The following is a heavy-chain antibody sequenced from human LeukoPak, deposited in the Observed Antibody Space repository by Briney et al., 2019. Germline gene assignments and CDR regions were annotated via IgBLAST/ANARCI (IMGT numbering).Heavy chain of an antibody. CDR1: GFAFSSYW. Sequence: PGGSLRLSCEVSGFAFSSYWASWVRQAPGKGLEWVANINQDGNSQNYVDSVRGRFTISKDNAKNSVYLQMNSLRSEDTAVYYCARSLWPEDYWGQGILVTVSS. J-gene: IGHJ4*02. CDR2: INQDGNSQ. CDR3: ARSLWPEDY. V-gene: IGHV3-7*01. D-gene: IGHD2-21*01.